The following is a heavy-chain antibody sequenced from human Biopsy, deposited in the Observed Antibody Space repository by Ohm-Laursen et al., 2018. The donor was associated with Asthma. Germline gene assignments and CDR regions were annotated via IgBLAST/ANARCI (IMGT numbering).Heavy chain of an antibody. D-gene: IGHD3-3*01. V-gene: IGHV3-30*03. CDR2: MSYDGSNK. Sequence: SLRLSCAASGFTFSSYGMHWVRQAPGKGLEWVAVMSYDGSNKYYADSVKGRFTISRDNSKNTLYLQMNSLRAEDTAVYYCASQSSGPDFWSGYYYFDYWGQGTLVTVSS. CDR1: GFTFSSYG. J-gene: IGHJ4*02. CDR3: ASQSSGPDFWSGYYYFDY.